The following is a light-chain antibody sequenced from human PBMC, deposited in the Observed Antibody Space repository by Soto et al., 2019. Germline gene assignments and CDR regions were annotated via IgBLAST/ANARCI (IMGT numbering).Light chain of an antibody. CDR3: NSYTNSDTVI. Sequence: QSALTQAASVSGSPGQSITISCTGTSSDIGAYHYVSWYQQRPGKAPKVLIYAVNNRPSGISDRFSGSKSGNTASLTISGLQDEDEAVYYCNSYTNSDTVIFGGGTKLTVL. CDR2: AVN. J-gene: IGLJ2*01. CDR1: SSDIGAYHY. V-gene: IGLV2-14*01.